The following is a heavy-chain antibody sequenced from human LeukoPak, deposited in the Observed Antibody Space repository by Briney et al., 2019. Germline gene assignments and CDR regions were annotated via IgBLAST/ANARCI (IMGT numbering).Heavy chain of an antibody. J-gene: IGHJ4*02. CDR3: ARTTYYYDSSGYYPLPFDY. V-gene: IGHV4-30-4*08. Sequence: PSQTLSLTCTVSGGSISSGDYYWSWIRQPPGKGLEWIGYIYYSGSTYYNPSLKSRVTISVDTSKNQFHLKLSSVTAADTAVYYCARTTYYYDSSGYYPLPFDYWGQGTLVTVSS. CDR2: IYYSGST. CDR1: GGSISSGDYY. D-gene: IGHD3-22*01.